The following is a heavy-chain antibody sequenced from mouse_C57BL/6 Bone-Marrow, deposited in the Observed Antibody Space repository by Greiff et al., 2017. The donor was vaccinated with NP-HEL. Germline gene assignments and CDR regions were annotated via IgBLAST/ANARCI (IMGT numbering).Heavy chain of an antibody. Sequence: QVQLKESGAELVRPGASVTLSCKASGYTFTDYEMHWVKQTPVHGLEWIGAIDPETGGTAYNQKFKGKAILTADKSSSTAYMELRSLTSEDSAVYYCTNYYDYDDYAMDYWGQGTSVTVSS. V-gene: IGHV1-15*01. CDR2: IDPETGGT. J-gene: IGHJ4*01. CDR1: GYTFTDYE. CDR3: TNYYDYDDYAMDY. D-gene: IGHD2-4*01.